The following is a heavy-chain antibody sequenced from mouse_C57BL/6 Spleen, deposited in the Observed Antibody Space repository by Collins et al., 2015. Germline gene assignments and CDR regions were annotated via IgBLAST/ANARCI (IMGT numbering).Heavy chain of an antibody. D-gene: IGHD2-4*01. J-gene: IGHJ3*01. Sequence: DVQLQESGPGLVKPSQSLSLTCTVTGYSITSDYAWNWIRQFPGNKLEWMGYISYSGSTSYNPSLKSRISITRDTSKNQFFLQLNSVTTEDTATYYCAREDYDYEAWFAYWGQGTLVTVSA. CDR1: GYSITSDYA. CDR3: AREDYDYEAWFAY. V-gene: IGHV3-2*02. CDR2: ISYSGST.